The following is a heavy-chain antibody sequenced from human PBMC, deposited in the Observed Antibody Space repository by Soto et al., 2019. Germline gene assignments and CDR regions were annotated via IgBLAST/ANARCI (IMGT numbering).Heavy chain of an antibody. CDR3: ARVHWNYGFYYFDY. CDR2: IYHSGST. D-gene: IGHD1-7*01. CDR1: GGSISSGGYS. V-gene: IGHV4-30-2*01. Sequence: SETLSLTCAVSGGSISSGGYSWSWIRQPPGKGLEWIGYIYHSGSTYYNPSLKSRVTISVDRSKNQFSLKLSSVTAADTAVYYCARVHWNYGFYYFDYWGQGTLVTVSS. J-gene: IGHJ4*02.